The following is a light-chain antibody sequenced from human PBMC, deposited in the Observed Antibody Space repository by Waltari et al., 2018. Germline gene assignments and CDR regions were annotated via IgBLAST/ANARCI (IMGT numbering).Light chain of an antibody. CDR2: GTS. CDR3: QQRSNWPLT. CDR1: QSVGSY. J-gene: IGKJ4*01. Sequence: EIVLTQSPATLSLSPGDRATLSCRASQSVGSYLAWYQQKPGQTPRLLISGTSTRATGTPDRFSGSGSGTVFTLTISSLEPEDFAVYYCQQRSNWPLTFGGGTKVEV. V-gene: IGKV3-11*01.